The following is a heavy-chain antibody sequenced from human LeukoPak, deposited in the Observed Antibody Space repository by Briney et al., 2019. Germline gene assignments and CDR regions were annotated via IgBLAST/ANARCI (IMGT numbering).Heavy chain of an antibody. D-gene: IGHD2-15*01. CDR3: ARDHTPVVVAATLNSWFEP. Sequence: ASVKVSCKASGYTFTSYGISWVRQAPGQGLEWMGWISAYNGNANYAQKLQGRVTMTTDTSTSTAYMELRSLRSDDTAVYCCARDHTPVVVAATLNSWFEPWGHGALVTVSS. J-gene: IGHJ5*02. CDR2: ISAYNGNA. V-gene: IGHV1-18*01. CDR1: GYTFTSYG.